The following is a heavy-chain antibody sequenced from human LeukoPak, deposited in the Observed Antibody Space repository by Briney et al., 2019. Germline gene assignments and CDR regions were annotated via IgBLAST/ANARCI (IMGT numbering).Heavy chain of an antibody. CDR2: IYYSGST. D-gene: IGHD6-13*01. V-gene: IGHV4-59*01. Sequence: PSETLSLTCTVSGASISSYYWSWIRQPPGKGLEWIGYIYYSGSTHYNPSLKSRVTISVDTSKNQLSLKLSSVTAADTAVYYCASGPYPAAGTDHQFDYWGQGTLVTVSS. CDR3: ASGPYPAAGTDHQFDY. CDR1: GASISSYY. J-gene: IGHJ4*02.